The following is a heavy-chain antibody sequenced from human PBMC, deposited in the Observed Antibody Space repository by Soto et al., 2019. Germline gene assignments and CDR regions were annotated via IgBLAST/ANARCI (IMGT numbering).Heavy chain of an antibody. CDR2: INHSGST. D-gene: IGHD3-22*01. V-gene: IGHV4-34*01. Sequence: SETLSLTCAVYGGSFSGYYWSWIRQPPGKGLEWIGEINHSGSTNYNPSLKSRVTISVDTSKNQFSLKLSSVTAADTAVYYCARGPYDSSGYYSGLVYWGQGTLVTVSS. CDR1: GGSFSGYY. J-gene: IGHJ4*02. CDR3: ARGPYDSSGYYSGLVY.